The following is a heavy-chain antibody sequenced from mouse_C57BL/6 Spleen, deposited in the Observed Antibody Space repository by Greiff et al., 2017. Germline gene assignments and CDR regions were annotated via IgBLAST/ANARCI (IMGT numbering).Heavy chain of an antibody. CDR3: ARRDYDYAWFAY. D-gene: IGHD2-4*01. CDR1: GYTFTSYG. Sequence: QVHVKQSGAELARPGASVKLSCKASGYTFTSYGISWVKQRTGQGLEWIGEIYPRSGNTYYNEKFKGKATLTADKSSSTAYMELRSLTSEDSAVYFCARRDYDYAWFAYWGQGTLVTVSA. V-gene: IGHV1-81*01. CDR2: IYPRSGNT. J-gene: IGHJ3*01.